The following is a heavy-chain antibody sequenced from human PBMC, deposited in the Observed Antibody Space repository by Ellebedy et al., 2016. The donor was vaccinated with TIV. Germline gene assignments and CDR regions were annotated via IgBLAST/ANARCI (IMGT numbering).Heavy chain of an antibody. J-gene: IGHJ6*03. D-gene: IGHD4-11*01. Sequence: ASVKVSCXASGYTFTSYDINWVRQATGQGLEWMGWMNPNSGNTGYAQKFQGRVTMTRNTSISTAYMELSSLRSEDTAVYYCARGYSNYAYYYYYYYMDVWGKGTTVTVSS. V-gene: IGHV1-8*01. CDR2: MNPNSGNT. CDR1: GYTFTSYD. CDR3: ARGYSNYAYYYYYYYMDV.